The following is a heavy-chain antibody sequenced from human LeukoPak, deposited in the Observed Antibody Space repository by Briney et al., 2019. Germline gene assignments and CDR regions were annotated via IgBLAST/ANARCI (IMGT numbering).Heavy chain of an antibody. Sequence: SVKVSCKASGGTFSSYAISWVRQAPGQGLEWMGGIIPIFGTANYAQKFQGRVTITADKSTSTAYMELSSLRSEDTAVYYCARESITMVRGVIHPGVDYWGQGTLVTVSS. V-gene: IGHV1-69*06. CDR3: ARESITMVRGVIHPGVDY. CDR2: IIPIFGTA. CDR1: GGTFSSYA. J-gene: IGHJ4*02. D-gene: IGHD3-10*01.